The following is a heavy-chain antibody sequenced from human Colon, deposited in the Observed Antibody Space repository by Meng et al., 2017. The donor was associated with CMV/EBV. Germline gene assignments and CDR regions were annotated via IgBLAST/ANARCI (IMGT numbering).Heavy chain of an antibody. CDR1: GASISTSSYF. CDR3: MNRAYSQGQDF. CDR2: IYYSGST. J-gene: IGHJ4*02. D-gene: IGHD2-21*01. Sequence: GSLRLSCTVSGASISTSSYFWGWVRQPPGKGLEWIATIYYSGSTDYNPSLQRRVTMSVDTSKNHFSLNLTSVTASDTVVYYCMNRAYSQGQDFWGQGTLVTVSS. V-gene: IGHV4-39*02.